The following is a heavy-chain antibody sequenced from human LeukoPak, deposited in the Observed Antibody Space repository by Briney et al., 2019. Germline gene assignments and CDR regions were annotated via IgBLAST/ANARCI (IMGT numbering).Heavy chain of an antibody. J-gene: IGHJ6*03. V-gene: IGHV4-34*01. Sequence: ASETLPLTCAVYGGSFSGYYWSWIRQPPGKGLEWIGEINHSGSTNYNPSLKSRVTISVDTSKNQFSLKLSSVAAADTAVYYCGRLGRPAVNTLPRRKYYYHFMDVWGKGTTVTISS. CDR3: GRLGRPAVNTLPRRKYYYHFMDV. CDR2: INHSGST. D-gene: IGHD4-17*01. CDR1: GGSFSGYY.